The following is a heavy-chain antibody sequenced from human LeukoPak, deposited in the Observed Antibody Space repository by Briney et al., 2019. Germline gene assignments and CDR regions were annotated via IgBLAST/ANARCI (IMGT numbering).Heavy chain of an antibody. J-gene: IGHJ4*02. V-gene: IGHV1-2*02. CDR3: ARARYYYDSSGSPNDY. D-gene: IGHD3-22*01. Sequence: ASVKVSCKASGYTFTGYYMHWVRQAPGQGLEWMGWINPNSGGTNYAQKFQGRVTMTRDTSISKAYMELSRLRSDDTAVYYCARARYYYDSSGSPNDYWGQGTLVTVSS. CDR2: INPNSGGT. CDR1: GYTFTGYY.